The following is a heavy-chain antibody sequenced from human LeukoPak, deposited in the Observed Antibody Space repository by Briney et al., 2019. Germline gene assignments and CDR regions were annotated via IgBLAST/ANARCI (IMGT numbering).Heavy chain of an antibody. D-gene: IGHD6-19*01. Sequence: GGSLRLSCAASGLTFSSYAMSWVRQAPGKGLEWVSAISGSGGSTYYADSVKGRFTISRDNSKNTLYLQMNSLRAEDTAVYYCAKSFHSGGWFYYYDMDVWGQGTTVTVSS. CDR3: AKSFHSGGWFYYYDMDV. V-gene: IGHV3-23*01. CDR1: GLTFSSYA. CDR2: ISGSGGST. J-gene: IGHJ6*02.